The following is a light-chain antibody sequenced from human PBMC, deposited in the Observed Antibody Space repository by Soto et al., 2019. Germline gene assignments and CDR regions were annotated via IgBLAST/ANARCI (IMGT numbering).Light chain of an antibody. V-gene: IGKV3-20*01. J-gene: IGKJ3*01. CDR2: GAS. CDR1: QSVSSSY. Sequence: EIVLTQSPGTLSLSPGERATLSCRASQSVSSSYLAWYQQKPGQAPRLLIYGASSRATGIPDRFSGSGSGTDFTLTISRLEPEDFAVYYWQQYGSSPLFTVGPGTKVDIK. CDR3: QQYGSSPLFT.